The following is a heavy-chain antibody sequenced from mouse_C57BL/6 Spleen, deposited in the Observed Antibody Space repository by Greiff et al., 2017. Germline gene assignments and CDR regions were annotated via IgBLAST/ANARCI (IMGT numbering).Heavy chain of an antibody. CDR2: IYPGDGDT. CDR3: AREGLGREDC. CDR1: GYAFSSSW. D-gene: IGHD4-1*01. J-gene: IGHJ2*01. Sequence: QVQLQQSGPELVKPGASVKISCKASGYAFSSSWMNWVKQRPGKGLEWIGRIYPGDGDTNYNGKFKGKATLTADKSSSTAYMQLSSLTSEDSAVYFCAREGLGREDCWGQGTTLTVSS. V-gene: IGHV1-82*01.